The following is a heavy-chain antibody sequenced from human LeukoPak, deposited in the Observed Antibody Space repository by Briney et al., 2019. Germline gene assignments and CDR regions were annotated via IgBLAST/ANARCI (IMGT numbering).Heavy chain of an antibody. CDR3: ARAYDRSPYYFDY. CDR2: IYYSGST. CDR1: GGSISSYY. D-gene: IGHD3-22*01. Sequence: SETLSLTCTVSGGSISSYYWSWIRQPPGKGLEWIGYIYYSGSTNYHPSLKSRVTISVDTSKNQFSLKLSSVTAADTAVYYCARAYDRSPYYFDYWGQGTLVTVSS. J-gene: IGHJ4*02. V-gene: IGHV4-59*01.